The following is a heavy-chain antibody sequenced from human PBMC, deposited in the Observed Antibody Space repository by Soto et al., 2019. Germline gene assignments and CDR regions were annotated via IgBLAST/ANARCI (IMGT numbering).Heavy chain of an antibody. CDR3: ARGGDEGSVVVIATKYFQY. V-gene: IGHV3-7*01. Sequence: EVQLVESGGGLVQPGGSLRLSCTASGFTFTKYWMSWVRQAPGKGLEWVANIKQDGSEKYYVDSVKGRFTISRDNAKNSLYLQMNSLRAEDTAVYYCARGGDEGSVVVIATKYFQYWGQGTLVTVSS. CDR2: IKQDGSEK. D-gene: IGHD2-21*01. CDR1: GFTFTKYW. J-gene: IGHJ1*01.